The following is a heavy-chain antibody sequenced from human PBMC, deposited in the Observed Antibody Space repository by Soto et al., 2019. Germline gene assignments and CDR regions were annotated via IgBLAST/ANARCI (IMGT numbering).Heavy chain of an antibody. Sequence: PGGSLRLSCAASGFTFSTYSMNWVRQAPGKGLEWVSYISSGSSTIYYADSVKGRFTISRDNAKNSLYLQMDSLRAEDTAVYYIARDYYITSGYPVMAYGGQGTLVPVSP. CDR3: ARDYYITSGYPVMAY. CDR2: ISSGSSTI. D-gene: IGHD3-22*01. CDR1: GFTFSTYS. V-gene: IGHV3-48*01. J-gene: IGHJ4*02.